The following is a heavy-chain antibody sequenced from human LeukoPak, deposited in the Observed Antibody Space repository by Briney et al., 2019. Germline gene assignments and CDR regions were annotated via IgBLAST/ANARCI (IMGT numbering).Heavy chain of an antibody. CDR1: GFTLTNYA. V-gene: IGHV3-13*01. Sequence: GGSLRLSCAASGFTLTNYAMHWVRQPAGEGLEWVSALGTAGDTFYPDSVKGRFSISRDNAKKSLFLQMNSLRVEDTAIYYCARQSTPHGNFDYWGQGTLVTVSS. CDR2: LGTAGDT. D-gene: IGHD1-1*01. J-gene: IGHJ4*02. CDR3: ARQSTPHGNFDY.